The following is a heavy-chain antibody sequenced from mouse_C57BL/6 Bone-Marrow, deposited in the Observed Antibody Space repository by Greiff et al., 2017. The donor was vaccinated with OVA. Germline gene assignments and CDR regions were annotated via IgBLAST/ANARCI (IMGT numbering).Heavy chain of an antibody. V-gene: IGHV1-12*01. CDR1: GYTFTSYN. J-gene: IGHJ4*01. D-gene: IGHD1-1*01. Sequence: VQLQQSGAEPVRPGASVKMSCKASGYTFTSYNMHWVKQTPRQGLEWIGAIYPGNGDTSYNQKFKGKATLTVDKSSSTAYMQLSSLTSEDSAVYVCARDPITTVVAPYAMDYWGQGTSVTVSS. CDR3: ARDPITTVVAPYAMDY. CDR2: IYPGNGDT.